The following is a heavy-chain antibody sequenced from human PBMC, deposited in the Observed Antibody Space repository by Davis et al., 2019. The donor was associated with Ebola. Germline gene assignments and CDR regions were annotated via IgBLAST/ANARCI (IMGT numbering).Heavy chain of an antibody. Sequence: GESLKISCAASGFTFSSYGMHWVRQAPGKGLEWVAVISYDGSNKYYADSVKGRFTISRDNSKNTLYLQMNSLRAEDTAVYYCAKGVTIPDVWGKGTTVTVSS. D-gene: IGHD4-17*01. J-gene: IGHJ6*04. CDR3: AKGVTIPDV. V-gene: IGHV3-30*18. CDR1: GFTFSSYG. CDR2: ISYDGSNK.